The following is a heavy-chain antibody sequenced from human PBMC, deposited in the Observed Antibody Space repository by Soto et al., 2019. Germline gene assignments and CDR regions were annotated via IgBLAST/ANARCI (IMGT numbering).Heavy chain of an antibody. D-gene: IGHD4-17*01. CDR1: GFNLRKFA. J-gene: IGHJ2*01. CDR2: MSERSGPP. V-gene: IGHV3-23*01. CDR3: AKDQDNTDYYWIFDL. Sequence: SXGSLKLSCAAAGFNLRKFAMSWVRQAPGKGLEWVSGMSERSGPPLYADSVKGRFTISRDNSKSTLYLEMNNLRPEDTAVYYCAKDQDNTDYYWIFDLWGRGTPVTVSS.